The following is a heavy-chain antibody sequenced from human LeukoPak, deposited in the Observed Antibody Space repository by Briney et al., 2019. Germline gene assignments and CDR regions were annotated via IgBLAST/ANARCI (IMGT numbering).Heavy chain of an antibody. Sequence: SETLSLTCTVSGGSISSYYWSWIRQPPGKGLEWIGYIYYSGSTNYNPSLKSRVTISVDTSKNQFSLKLSSVTAVDTAVYYCARSDYGAMGAFDIWGQGTMVTVSS. J-gene: IGHJ3*02. CDR1: GGSISSYY. V-gene: IGHV4-59*01. CDR3: ARSDYGAMGAFDI. CDR2: IYYSGST. D-gene: IGHD4-17*01.